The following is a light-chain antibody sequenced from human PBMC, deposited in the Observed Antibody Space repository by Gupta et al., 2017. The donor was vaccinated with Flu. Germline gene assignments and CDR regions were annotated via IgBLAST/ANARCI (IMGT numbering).Light chain of an antibody. CDR2: ENN. J-gene: IGLJ1*01. V-gene: IGLV2-23*01. CDR3: CSYAGSTSYV. CDR1: SSDIGSYNL. Sequence: QSALTQPAPVSGPHGQCITISCIGTSSDIGSYNLVAGYKQHTVKAPKVMIYENNKRPSGVSSRFSGSKSGNTASLTISGLQAEDEADYYCCSYAGSTSYVFGAGTKVTVL.